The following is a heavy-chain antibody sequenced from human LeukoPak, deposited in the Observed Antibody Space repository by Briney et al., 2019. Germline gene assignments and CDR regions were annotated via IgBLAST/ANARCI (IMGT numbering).Heavy chain of an antibody. CDR1: GLTFRNFL. CDR3: VRDADFYKGDY. D-gene: IGHD5-24*01. J-gene: IGHJ4*02. V-gene: IGHV3-7*03. CDR2: IMKDGGKT. Sequence: GGSLRHSCAASGLTFRNFLMNWARMATGKGLEWVASIMKDGGKTKYVYSVKGRFTISRDNAQNSLYLQMSGLRAEDRAMYYCVRDADFYKGDYWGQGTLVTVSS.